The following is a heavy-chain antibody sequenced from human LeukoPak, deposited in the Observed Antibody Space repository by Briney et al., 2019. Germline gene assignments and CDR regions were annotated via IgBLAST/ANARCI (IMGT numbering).Heavy chain of an antibody. CDR1: GSAFSSYA. V-gene: IGHV3-30*04. J-gene: IGHJ6*03. CDR3: ARDPPHSLYCSGGSCYPHYYYYYYMDV. Sequence: PGGSLRLSCAASGSAFSSYAMHWVRKAPGKGLEWVAVISYDGRNKYYADSVKGRFTISRDNSKNTLYLQMNSLRAEDTAGYYCARDPPHSLYCSGGSCYPHYYYYYYMDVWGKGTTVTVSS. D-gene: IGHD2-15*01. CDR2: ISYDGRNK.